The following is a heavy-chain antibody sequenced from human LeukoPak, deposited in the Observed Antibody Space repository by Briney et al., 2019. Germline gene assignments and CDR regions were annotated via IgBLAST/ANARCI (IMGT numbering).Heavy chain of an antibody. D-gene: IGHD3-22*01. CDR2: IYYSGST. CDR3: ARVQDYYDSSGYSLFDWFDP. Sequence: SETLSLTCTVSGGSISSYYWSWIRQPPGKGLEWIGYIYYSGSTNYNPSLKSRVTISADTSKNQFSLKLSSVTAADTAVYYCARVQDYYDSSGYSLFDWFDPWGQGTLVTVSS. J-gene: IGHJ5*02. CDR1: GGSISSYY. V-gene: IGHV4-59*01.